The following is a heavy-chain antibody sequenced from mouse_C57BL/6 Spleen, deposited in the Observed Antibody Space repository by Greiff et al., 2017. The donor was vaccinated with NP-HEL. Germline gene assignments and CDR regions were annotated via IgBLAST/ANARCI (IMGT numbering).Heavy chain of an antibody. Sequence: EVQLVESGGGLVKPGGSLKLSCAASGFTFSDYGMHWVRQAPEKGLEWVAYISSGSSTIYYADTVKGRFTISRDTAKNTLFLQMTSLRSEDTAMYYCARFPPYGNDAMDYWGQGTSVTVSS. CDR2: ISSGSSTI. CDR3: ARFPPYGNDAMDY. D-gene: IGHD2-1*01. V-gene: IGHV5-17*01. J-gene: IGHJ4*01. CDR1: GFTFSDYG.